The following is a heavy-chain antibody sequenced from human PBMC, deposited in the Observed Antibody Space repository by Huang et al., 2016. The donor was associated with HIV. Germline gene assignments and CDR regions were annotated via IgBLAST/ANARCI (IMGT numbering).Heavy chain of an antibody. J-gene: IGHJ4*02. Sequence: QVQLVQSGAEVKKPGSSVKVSCKASGGTFSSYAISWVRQAPGQGLEWMGGIIPSFGTANYAQKFQGRVTITADEATITAYMELSSLRSEDTAVYYCARVESRRYYDSSGYYYWGQGTLVTVSS. CDR2: IIPSFGTA. CDR3: ARVESRRYYDSSGYYY. CDR1: GGTFSSYA. D-gene: IGHD3-22*01. V-gene: IGHV1-69*01.